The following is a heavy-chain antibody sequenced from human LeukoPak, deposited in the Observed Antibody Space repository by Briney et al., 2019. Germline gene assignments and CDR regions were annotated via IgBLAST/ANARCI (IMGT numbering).Heavy chain of an antibody. CDR1: GGSLSSGDYY. D-gene: IGHD1-26*01. J-gene: IGHJ4*02. CDR2: IYYSGSI. V-gene: IGHV4-30-4*01. Sequence: SETLSLTCTVSGGSLSSGDYYWRWVRQPPGRGLEWIGYIYYSGSIYYNPSLKSRVTISVDTSKNQLSLKLSSVTAADTAVYYCARGGSGSQYFDYWGQGTLVTVSS. CDR3: ARGGSGSQYFDY.